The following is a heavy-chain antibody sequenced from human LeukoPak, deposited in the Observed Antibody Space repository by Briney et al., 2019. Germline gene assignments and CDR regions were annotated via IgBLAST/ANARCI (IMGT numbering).Heavy chain of an antibody. D-gene: IGHD1-14*01. CDR3: NRGGLPDWASPGRTLDY. V-gene: IGHV3-49*03. Sequence: GGSLRLSCTASGFTLWVYAMSWFRQAPGKGLEWVGFIRSKAYGGTTQYAASVKGRFTISSDASKSIAYLQMNSLKTEDTAVYYCNRGGLPDWASPGRTLDYWGQGPLVTVSS. J-gene: IGHJ4*02. CDR2: IRSKAYGGTT. CDR1: GFTLWVYA.